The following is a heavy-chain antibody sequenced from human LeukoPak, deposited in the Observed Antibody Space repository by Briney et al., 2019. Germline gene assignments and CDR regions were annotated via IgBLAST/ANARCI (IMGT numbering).Heavy chain of an antibody. V-gene: IGHV1-69*04. CDR3: ARGNGGNSVGFDY. J-gene: IGHJ4*02. CDR1: GGTFSSYA. D-gene: IGHD4-23*01. Sequence: ASVKVSCKASGGTFSSYAISWVRQAPGQGLEWMGRIIPILGIANYAQKFQGRVTITADKSTSTAYMELSSLRSEDTAVYYCARGNGGNSVGFDYWGQGTLVTVSS. CDR2: IIPILGIA.